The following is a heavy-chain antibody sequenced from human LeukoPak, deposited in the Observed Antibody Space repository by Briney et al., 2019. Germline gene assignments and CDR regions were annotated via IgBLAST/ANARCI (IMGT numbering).Heavy chain of an antibody. J-gene: IGHJ4*02. CDR1: GFTFSSYA. D-gene: IGHD3-10*01. V-gene: IGHV3-23*01. CDR3: AKRTNYYGSGSAAGY. Sequence: GGSLRLSCAASGFTFSSYAMSWVRQAPGKGLEWVSAISGSGGSTYYADSVKGRFTISRDNSKNTLYLQMNSLRAEDTAVYYCAKRTNYYGSGSAAGYWGQGTLVTVSS. CDR2: ISGSGGST.